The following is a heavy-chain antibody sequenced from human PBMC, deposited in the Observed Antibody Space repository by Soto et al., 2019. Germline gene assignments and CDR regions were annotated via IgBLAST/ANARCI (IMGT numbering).Heavy chain of an antibody. D-gene: IGHD2-8*01. CDR3: ARGDYCTNGVCHWGFLDY. CDR2: ISAYNGNT. V-gene: IGHV1-18*04. J-gene: IGHJ4*02. Sequence: ASVKVSCKASGHTFTSYGISWVRQAPGQGLEWMGWISAYNGNTNYAQKLQGRVTMTTDTSTSTAYMELRSLRSDDTAVYYCARGDYCTNGVCHWGFLDYWGQGTLVTVSS. CDR1: GHTFTSYG.